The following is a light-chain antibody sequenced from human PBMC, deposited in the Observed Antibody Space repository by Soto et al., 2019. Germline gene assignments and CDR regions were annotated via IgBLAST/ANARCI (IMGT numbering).Light chain of an antibody. J-gene: IGKJ3*01. Sequence: DIQMTQSPSSLSASVGDRVTITCQASQDISNYVNWYQQKPGKAPRLLIYDASNLETGVTSKFSGRGSGTDFTFTISSLQPEDIATYYCHQYLNRPISTFGPGTKVDIK. V-gene: IGKV1-33*01. CDR3: HQYLNRPIST. CDR2: DAS. CDR1: QDISNY.